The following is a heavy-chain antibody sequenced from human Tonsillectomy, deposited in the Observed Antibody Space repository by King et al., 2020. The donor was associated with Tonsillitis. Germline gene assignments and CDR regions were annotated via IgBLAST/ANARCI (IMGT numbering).Heavy chain of an antibody. CDR2: QQFDGSLQ. CDR1: GFRFTDYA. Sequence: VQLVESGGGVVQPGGSLRLSCAASGFRFTDYAMHWVRQAPGKGLEWVEFQQFDGSLQYYADSVEGRFSISRDNSRNTLYLQMNTLRVEDTLVYYCAKEDYSSCPSEDWGQGTLLTAS. CDR3: AKEDYSSCPSED. V-gene: IGHV3-30*02. D-gene: IGHD3-16*01. J-gene: IGHJ4*02.